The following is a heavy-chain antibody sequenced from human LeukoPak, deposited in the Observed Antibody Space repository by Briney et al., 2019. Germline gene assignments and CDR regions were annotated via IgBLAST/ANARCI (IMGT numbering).Heavy chain of an antibody. CDR2: ISSRRSTI. V-gene: IGHV3-48*01. J-gene: IGHJ3*02. Sequence: GGSLRLSCAASGFTFSSYSLNWGREAPGKGLECVSYISSRRSTIYDADCVKGRSTIAKDNAKNSLYLQMTSLRAEETAVYYCARPLWFGEFPAAFDIWGQGTMVTVSS. D-gene: IGHD3-10*01. CDR3: ARPLWFGEFPAAFDI. CDR1: GFTFSSYS.